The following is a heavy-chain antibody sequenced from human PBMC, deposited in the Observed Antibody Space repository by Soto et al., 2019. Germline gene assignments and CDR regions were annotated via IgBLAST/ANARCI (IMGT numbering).Heavy chain of an antibody. D-gene: IGHD1-1*01. V-gene: IGHV3-21*01. CDR3: ARIWNWNDVSNDY. CDR1: GFTFSSYS. J-gene: IGHJ4*02. CDR2: ISSSSSYI. Sequence: GGSLRLSCAASGFTFSSYSMNWVRQAPGKGLEWVSSISSSSSYIYYADSVKGRFTISRDNAKNSLYLQMNSLRAEDTAVYYCARIWNWNDVSNDYWGQGTLVTVSS.